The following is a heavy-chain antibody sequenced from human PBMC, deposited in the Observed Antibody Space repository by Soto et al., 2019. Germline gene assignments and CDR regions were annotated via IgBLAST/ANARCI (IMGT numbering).Heavy chain of an antibody. J-gene: IGHJ6*02. CDR3: AKSTGGLDVSNSDYYGMEV. D-gene: IGHD7-27*01. Sequence: EVHLLESGGDLVQPGGSLRLSCTASGLTFSTYAMRWVRQAPGKGLEWVSAIGGSGTGGRTYYADSVKGRFTISRDNSMNTVYLQMNSLRADATSVYYCAKSTGGLDVSNSDYYGMEVWGQGTAVTVSS. CDR1: GLTFSTYA. V-gene: IGHV3-23*01. CDR2: IGGSGTGGRT.